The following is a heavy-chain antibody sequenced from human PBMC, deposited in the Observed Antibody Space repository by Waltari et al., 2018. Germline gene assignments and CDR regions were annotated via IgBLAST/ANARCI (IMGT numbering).Heavy chain of an antibody. Sequence: QLQLKESGPGLVKPSETLSLPFPDSACPISSTTNFWGWLRRPPGKGRDWIGSGYNSGSTYFDPSLKSRVTILVDTSRNQLSLKVKSVTAADTAVYYCARHLRGYSYGIFDSWGQGILVTVSS. CDR1: ACPISSTTNF. CDR2: GYNSGST. V-gene: IGHV4-39*01. J-gene: IGHJ4*02. D-gene: IGHD5-18*01. CDR3: ARHLRGYSYGIFDS.